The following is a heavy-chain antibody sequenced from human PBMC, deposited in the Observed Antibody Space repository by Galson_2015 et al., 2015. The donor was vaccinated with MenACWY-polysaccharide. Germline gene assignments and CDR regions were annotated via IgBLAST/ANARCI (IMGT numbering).Heavy chain of an antibody. J-gene: IGHJ5*02. Sequence: SLRLSCAASGFTFSTYWMHWVRQAPGKGLVWVSRIKSDGSSTNYADSVKGRFTISRDNAKNTLYLQMNSLRAEDTALYYCARGYSAYAWGQGTLFTVSA. V-gene: IGHV3-74*01. CDR3: ARGYSAYA. CDR1: GFTFSTYW. D-gene: IGHD5-12*01. CDR2: IKSDGSST.